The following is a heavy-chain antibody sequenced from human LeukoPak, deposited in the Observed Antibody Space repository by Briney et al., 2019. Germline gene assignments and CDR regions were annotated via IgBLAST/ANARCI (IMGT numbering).Heavy chain of an antibody. J-gene: IGHJ5*02. V-gene: IGHV1-18*01. CDR2: ISASNGNT. CDR1: GYTFTSYG. D-gene: IGHD2-15*01. CDR3: ASTDYCSGGSCYNWFDP. Sequence: ASVKVSCKASGYTFTSYGISWVRQAPGQGLEWMGWISASNGNTNYAQKLQGRVTMTTDTSTSTAYMELRSLRSDDTAVYYCASTDYCSGGSCYNWFDPWGQGTLVTVSS.